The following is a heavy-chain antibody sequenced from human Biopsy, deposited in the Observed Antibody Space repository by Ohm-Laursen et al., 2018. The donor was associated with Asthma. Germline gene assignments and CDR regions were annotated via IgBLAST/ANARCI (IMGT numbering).Heavy chain of an antibody. Sequence: SLRLSCSASGFTFSTSWMTWVRQAPGKGLEWMANIKEDGSEKNYVDSVKGRFTISRDNAKNSLYLQMQSLRPEDTAFYYCAKSADYYDSTDYLDFWGRGTLVTVSS. CDR2: IKEDGSEK. D-gene: IGHD3-22*01. CDR3: AKSADYYDSTDYLDF. J-gene: IGHJ4*01. V-gene: IGHV3-7*05. CDR1: GFTFSTSW.